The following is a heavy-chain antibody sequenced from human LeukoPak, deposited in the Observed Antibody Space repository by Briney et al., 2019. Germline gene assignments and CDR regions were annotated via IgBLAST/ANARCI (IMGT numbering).Heavy chain of an antibody. CDR2: IIPILGIA. CDR1: GGTFSSYA. CDR3: ARDYDYSKLDY. Sequence: SVKVSCKASGGTFSSYAISWVRQAPGQGLEWMGRIIPILGIANYAQKFQGRVTITADKSTSTAYMELSSLRSEDTAVYYCARDYDYSKLDYWGQGTLVTVSS. J-gene: IGHJ4*02. D-gene: IGHD4-11*01. V-gene: IGHV1-69*04.